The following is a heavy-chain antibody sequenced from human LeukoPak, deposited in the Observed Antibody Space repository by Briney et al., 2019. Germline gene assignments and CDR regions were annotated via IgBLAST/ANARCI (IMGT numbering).Heavy chain of an antibody. J-gene: IGHJ6*02. V-gene: IGHV4-34*01. D-gene: IGHD2-2*01. CDR2: INHSGST. Sequence: SETLSLTCAVYGGSFSGYYWSWIRQPPGKGLEWIGEINHSGSTNYNPSLKSRVTISVDTSENQFSLKLSSVTAADTAVYYCARVHRIVVVPAARRHRYYGMDVWGQGTTVTVSS. CDR1: GGSFSGYY. CDR3: ARVHRIVVVPAARRHRYYGMDV.